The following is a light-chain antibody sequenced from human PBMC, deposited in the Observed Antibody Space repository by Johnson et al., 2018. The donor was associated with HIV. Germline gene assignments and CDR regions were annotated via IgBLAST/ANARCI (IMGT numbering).Light chain of an antibody. J-gene: IGLJ1*01. CDR1: ISNIESYF. CDR2: EDN. CDR3: GIWDASLSPLYV. V-gene: IGLV1-51*02. Sequence: QSVLTQPPSVSAAQGQRVDISCSGNISNIESYFVSWYQQLPGAAPTLLIYEDNKRPSGIPDRFSGSTSGATATLGITGLQTGDEADYYCGIWDASLSPLYVFGTGTTITVL.